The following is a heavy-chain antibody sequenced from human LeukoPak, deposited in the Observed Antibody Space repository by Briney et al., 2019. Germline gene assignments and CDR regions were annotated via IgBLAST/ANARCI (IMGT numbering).Heavy chain of an antibody. V-gene: IGHV3-23*01. CDR3: AKEATTWGYYYGMDV. D-gene: IGHD7-27*01. CDR1: GFTFSSYA. CDR2: ISGSGGST. J-gene: IGHJ6*02. Sequence: GGSLRLSCAASGFTFSSYAMSWVRQAPGKGLEWVSAISGSGGSTYYADSVKGRFTISRDNFKSTLYLQMNSLRPEDTAVYYCAKEATTWGYYYGMDVWGQGTRVTVSS.